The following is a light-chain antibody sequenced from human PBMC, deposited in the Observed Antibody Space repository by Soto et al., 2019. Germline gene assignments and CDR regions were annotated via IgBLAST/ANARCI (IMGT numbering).Light chain of an antibody. J-gene: IGKJ2*01. CDR1: QAITNN. CDR3: HQLNSYPYT. Sequence: DIQLTQSPVFLSASVGDRVTITCRASQAITNNLAWYQQKPGKPPRLLIYAASTLRSGVPSRFSGSGSGTDFTLTISSLQPEDFATYYCHQLNSYPYTFGQGTKLEIK. V-gene: IGKV1-9*01. CDR2: AAS.